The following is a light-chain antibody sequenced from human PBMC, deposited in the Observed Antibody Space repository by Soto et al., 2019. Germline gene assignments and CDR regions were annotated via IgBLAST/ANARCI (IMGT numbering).Light chain of an antibody. J-gene: IGLJ2*01. V-gene: IGLV2-23*01. CDR2: EGS. CDR1: SSDLGTYNV. Sequence: QSALTQPASVSGSPGESITISCTGTSSDLGTYNVVSWYQQHPGVAPKLMIYEGSKRPSGVSDRFSGSTSGNTASLTISGLQDEDEADYYCCSYAQTNTLFGGGTKLTVL. CDR3: CSYAQTNTL.